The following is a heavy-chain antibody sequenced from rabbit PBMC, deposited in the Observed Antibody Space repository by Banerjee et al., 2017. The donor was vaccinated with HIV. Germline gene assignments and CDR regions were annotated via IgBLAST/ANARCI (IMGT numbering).Heavy chain of an antibody. Sequence: QLKESGGGLVQPGGSLKLSCKASGFDFSSYYMSWVRQAPGKGLEWIGYIDPVVGSTYYANWVNGRFTISSHNAQNTLYLQLNSLTAADTATYFCARDDAGSSYYTGWLDLWGPGTLVTVS. D-gene: IGHD8-1*01. CDR2: IDPVVGST. CDR1: GFDFSSYY. CDR3: ARDDAGSSYYTGWLDL. J-gene: IGHJ5*01. V-gene: IGHV1S7*01.